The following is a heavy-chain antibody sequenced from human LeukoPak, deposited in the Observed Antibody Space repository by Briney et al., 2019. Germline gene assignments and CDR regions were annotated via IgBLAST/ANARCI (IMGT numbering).Heavy chain of an antibody. Sequence: LSGGSLRLSCAASRFSFNSYGMYWVRQAPGKGLEWVVFIRLDGSNKYYADSVKGRFSISRDNSENTLYLQMNSLRAEDTALYYCAKDAAYYYYIDVWGKGTTVTVSS. CDR3: AKDAAYYYYIDV. CDR2: IRLDGSNK. J-gene: IGHJ6*03. D-gene: IGHD2-15*01. CDR1: RFSFNSYG. V-gene: IGHV3-30*02.